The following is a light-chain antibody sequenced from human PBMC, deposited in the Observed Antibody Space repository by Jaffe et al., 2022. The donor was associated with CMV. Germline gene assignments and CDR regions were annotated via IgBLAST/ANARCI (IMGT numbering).Light chain of an antibody. CDR2: DAS. J-gene: IGKJ1*01. Sequence: EIVLTQSPATLSLSPGERATLSCRASQSISSYLAWYEQKPGQAPRLLIYDASSRATDIPARFSGSGSGTDFTLTISSLEAEDFAVYYCQQRSAWPWTFGQGAKVEI. V-gene: IGKV3-11*01. CDR1: QSISSY. CDR3: QQRSAWPWT.